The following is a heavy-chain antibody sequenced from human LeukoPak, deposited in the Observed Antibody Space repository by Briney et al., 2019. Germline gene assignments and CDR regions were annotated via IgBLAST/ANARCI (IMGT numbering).Heavy chain of an antibody. Sequence: GASVKASCKASGYTFTGYYMHWVRQAPGQGLEWMGRINPNTGGTNYAQKFQGRVTMTRDTSISTAYMELSRLRSDDTAVYYCARDQDDFWSGYYPGDYWGQGTLVTVSS. V-gene: IGHV1-2*06. CDR2: INPNTGGT. D-gene: IGHD3-3*01. CDR3: ARDQDDFWSGYYPGDY. J-gene: IGHJ4*02. CDR1: GYTFTGYY.